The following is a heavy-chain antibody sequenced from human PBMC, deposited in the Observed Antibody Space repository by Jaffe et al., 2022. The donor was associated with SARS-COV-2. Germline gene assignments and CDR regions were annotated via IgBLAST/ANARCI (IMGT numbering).Heavy chain of an antibody. Sequence: EVVLVESGGGLVQPGGSLRLSCAASGFSFSRHWMAWVRQTPGRGLEWVANMNQDGSERYYVDSVKGRCIISRDNAMNLLYLHINSLRAEDTAVYYCARGYCSGGSCYGAGYDYWGQGSLVTVSS. J-gene: IGHJ4*02. CDR3: ARGYCSGGSCYGAGYDY. D-gene: IGHD2-15*01. V-gene: IGHV3-7*04. CDR2: MNQDGSER. CDR1: GFSFSRHW.